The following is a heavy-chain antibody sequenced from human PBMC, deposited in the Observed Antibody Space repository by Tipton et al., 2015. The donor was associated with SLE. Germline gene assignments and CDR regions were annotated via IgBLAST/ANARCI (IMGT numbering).Heavy chain of an antibody. Sequence: TLSLTCTVSGGSISSSSYYWGWIRQPPGKGREWVGSIYYSGSTYYNPSLKSRVTISVDTSKNQFSLKLSSLTAADTAVYYCASDLLGWGQGTLVTVSS. J-gene: IGHJ4*02. V-gene: IGHV4-39*07. CDR3: ASDLLG. CDR2: IYYSGST. CDR1: GGSISSSSYY. D-gene: IGHD7-27*01.